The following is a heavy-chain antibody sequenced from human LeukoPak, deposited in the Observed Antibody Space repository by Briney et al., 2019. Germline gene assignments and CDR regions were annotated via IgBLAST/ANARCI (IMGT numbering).Heavy chain of an antibody. J-gene: IGHJ4*02. CDR3: ARRVAVSGTGHYFDY. CDR2: IYYSGST. CDR1: GDSISSSSYF. D-gene: IGHD6-19*01. Sequence: PSETLSLTCSVSGDSISSSSYFWDWIRQPPGKGLEWIGTIYYSGSTYYNPSLKSRATISIDTSKNQFSLKLNSVTAADTAVYYCARRVAVSGTGHYFDYWGQGTPVTVSS. V-gene: IGHV4-39*01.